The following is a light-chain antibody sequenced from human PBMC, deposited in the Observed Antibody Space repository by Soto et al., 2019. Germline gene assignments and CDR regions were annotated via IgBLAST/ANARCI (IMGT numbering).Light chain of an antibody. Sequence: EIVLTQSPGTLSLSPWERASLSCRASQRVSSNYLAWYQQKSGQSPRLLIYDVSSRATGVPSRFSGTGSETDFTLTISGLQSEDAATYLCQQYNNWPFSFGQGTRLEIK. CDR2: DVS. CDR1: QRVSSN. J-gene: IGKJ5*01. V-gene: IGKV3-15*01. CDR3: QQYNNWPFS.